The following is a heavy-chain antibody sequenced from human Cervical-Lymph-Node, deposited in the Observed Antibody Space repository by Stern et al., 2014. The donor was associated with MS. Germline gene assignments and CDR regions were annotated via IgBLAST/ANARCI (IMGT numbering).Heavy chain of an antibody. J-gene: IGHJ6*02. Sequence: VQLVESGPGLVKPSETLSLTCSVSGGSIRSNYWSWIRQPPGKGLEWIGYIHDSGSTNYNPSLKSRVTISLDTSNNQFSLRLSAVTAADTAVYYCARLDVWGQGTTVTVSS. CDR2: IHDSGST. V-gene: IGHV4-59*01. CDR3: ARLDV. CDR1: GGSIRSNY.